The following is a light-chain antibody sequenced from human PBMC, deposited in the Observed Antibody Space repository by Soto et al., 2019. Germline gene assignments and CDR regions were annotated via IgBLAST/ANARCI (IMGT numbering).Light chain of an antibody. CDR1: QSVGGSS. J-gene: IGKJ1*01. Sequence: ETVLTQSPGTLSLSPGERATVSCRASQSVGGSSLAWYQQRPGQAPRLLIYDTSKRATGIPDRFSGSGSGTDFNLTISRLEPEDFAVYYCQQYQNSPRTFGQGTKVEIK. V-gene: IGKV3-20*01. CDR2: DTS. CDR3: QQYQNSPRT.